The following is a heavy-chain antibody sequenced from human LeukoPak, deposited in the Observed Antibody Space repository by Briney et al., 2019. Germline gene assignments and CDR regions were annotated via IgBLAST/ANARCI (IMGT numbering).Heavy chain of an antibody. CDR2: SDHGGST. D-gene: IGHD6-19*01. CDR3: ARGSSGWSRYFDP. CDR1: GGSISSYY. V-gene: IGHV4-59*12. Sequence: PSETLSLTCTVSGGSISSYYWSWIRQPPGKALEWIGESDHGGSTNYNPSLKSRVTVSFDKSKNQFSLKVTSVTAADTAVYFCARGSSGWSRYFDPWGQGTLVTVSS. J-gene: IGHJ4*02.